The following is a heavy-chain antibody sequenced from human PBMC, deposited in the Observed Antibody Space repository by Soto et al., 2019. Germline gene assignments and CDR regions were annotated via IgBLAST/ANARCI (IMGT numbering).Heavy chain of an antibody. CDR2: LIPILGLA. CDR1: GGTFSNST. Sequence: QVQLVQSGAEVRKPGSSVKVSCQASGGTFSNSTVTWVRQAPGQGLEWMGRLIPILGLANYAQKFRGRLTITEDKSTTTAYMELRSLRSEDTAIYYCARFKLGDDYWGQGTLVTVSS. V-gene: IGHV1-69*02. J-gene: IGHJ4*02. D-gene: IGHD5-12*01. CDR3: ARFKLGDDY.